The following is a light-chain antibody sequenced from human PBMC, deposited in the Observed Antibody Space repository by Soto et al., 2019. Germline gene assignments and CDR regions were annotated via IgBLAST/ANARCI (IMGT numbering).Light chain of an antibody. V-gene: IGKV3-11*01. J-gene: IGKJ2*01. Sequence: EIVMTQSPATLSLSPGERATLSCRTSASISTFLAWYQHKPGQAPRLLIYGASNRATGVTARFTCSGSGTDFTLTISNLEPEDSAFYFCQPRDTWPPYTFSQGTKLEIK. CDR2: GAS. CDR1: ASISTF. CDR3: QPRDTWPPYT.